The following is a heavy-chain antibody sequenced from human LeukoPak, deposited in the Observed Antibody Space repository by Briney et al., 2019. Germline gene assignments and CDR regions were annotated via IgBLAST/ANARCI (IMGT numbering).Heavy chain of an antibody. V-gene: IGHV4-38-2*02. J-gene: IGHJ4*02. Sequence: KPSETLSLTCTVSGYSISSGYYWGWIRQPPGKGLEWIGSIYHSGSTYYNPSLKSRVSISVDTSKNQFSLKLSSVTAADTAVYYCARAWQNPNDYYDSSGYYVGPGYWGQGTLVTVSS. CDR1: GYSISSGYY. D-gene: IGHD3-22*01. CDR3: ARAWQNPNDYYDSSGYYVGPGY. CDR2: IYHSGST.